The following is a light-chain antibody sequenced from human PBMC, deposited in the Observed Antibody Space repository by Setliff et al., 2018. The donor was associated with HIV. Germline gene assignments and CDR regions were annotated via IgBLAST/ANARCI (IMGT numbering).Light chain of an antibody. CDR1: SSDIGSSNF. V-gene: IGLV2-14*03. CDR3: SSYSINNLYV. J-gene: IGLJ1*01. CDR2: NVD. Sequence: LTQPASVSGSPGQSITISCTGTSSDIGSSNFVSWYQQHPGKAPKVMIYNVDKRPSGVSNRFSGSKSGNTASLTISGLQIEDEADYFCSSYSINNLYVFASGTKVTVL.